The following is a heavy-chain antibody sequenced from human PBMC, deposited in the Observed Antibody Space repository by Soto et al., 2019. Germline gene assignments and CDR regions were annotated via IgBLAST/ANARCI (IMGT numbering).Heavy chain of an antibody. CDR2: INGDGSRT. D-gene: IGHD2-21*01. CDR1: GFSLRDYW. V-gene: IGHV3-74*01. J-gene: IGHJ5*02. Sequence: GRSMRLWRAALGFSLRDYWRHWVLQATGKGLVWISRINGDGSRTSYADSLKGRFTISRDNAKNTLYLQMNSRGAEDTAVYYCIRSYCVTTICYGWFDPWGQGTQVTV. CDR3: IRSYCVTTICYGWFDP.